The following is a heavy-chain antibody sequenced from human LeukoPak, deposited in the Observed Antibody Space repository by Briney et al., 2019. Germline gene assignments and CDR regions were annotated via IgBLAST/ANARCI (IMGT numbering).Heavy chain of an antibody. J-gene: IGHJ5*02. V-gene: IGHV1-46*01. CDR3: ARDSTVTTFRGCVDP. CDR1: GYTFTNYY. Sequence: ASVKVSCKASGYTFTNYYVHWVRQAPGQGLEWMGVINPSSGSTNHAQKFQGRVTMTRDTSTSTVYMELSSLRSEDTAVYYCARDSTVTTFRGCVDPWGQGTLVTVSS. CDR2: INPSSGST. D-gene: IGHD4-17*01.